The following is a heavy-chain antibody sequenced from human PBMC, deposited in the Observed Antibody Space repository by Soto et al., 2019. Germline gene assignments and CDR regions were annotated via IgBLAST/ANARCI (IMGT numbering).Heavy chain of an antibody. D-gene: IGHD4-17*01. Sequence: QVQLVQSGAEVRKPGASVKVSCKASGYTFIWYTIHWVRQAPGQRPEWMGSLDPNKGNTEYSQNFXXRVTFTRDTSANTIYLELSGLRPEDTAVYYCARGGESVTEYWGQGTLVTVSS. J-gene: IGHJ4*02. V-gene: IGHV1-3*01. CDR1: GYTFIWYT. CDR2: LDPNKGNT. CDR3: ARGGESVTEY.